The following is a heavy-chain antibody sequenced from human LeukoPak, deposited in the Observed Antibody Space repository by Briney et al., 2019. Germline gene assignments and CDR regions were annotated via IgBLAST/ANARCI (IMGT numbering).Heavy chain of an antibody. D-gene: IGHD5-24*01. Sequence: PGRSLRLSCAASGFTFDDYAMHWVRQAPGKGLEWVSGISWNSGSIGYADSVKGRFTISRDNAKNSLYLQMNSLRAEDTALYYCAKDKAEVVEMATTPWGQGTLVTVSS. J-gene: IGHJ5*02. CDR3: AKDKAEVVEMATTP. CDR1: GFTFDDYA. CDR2: ISWNSGSI. V-gene: IGHV3-9*01.